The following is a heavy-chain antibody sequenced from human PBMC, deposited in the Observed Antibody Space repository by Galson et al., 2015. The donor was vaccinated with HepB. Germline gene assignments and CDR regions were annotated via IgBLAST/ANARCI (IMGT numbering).Heavy chain of an antibody. Sequence: SCAASGFTFSSSWMHWVRQAPGKGLVWVSRINSDESSTSYADSVKGRFTISRDNGKNTLYLQMNSLRAEDTAVYYCVRAIGLDFDYWGQGTLVTVSS. V-gene: IGHV3-74*01. D-gene: IGHD2/OR15-2a*01. CDR3: VRAIGLDFDY. CDR1: GFTFSSSW. CDR2: INSDESST. J-gene: IGHJ4*02.